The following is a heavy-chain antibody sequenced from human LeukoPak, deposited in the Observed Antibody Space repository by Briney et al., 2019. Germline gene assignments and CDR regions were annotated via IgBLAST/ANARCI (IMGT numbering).Heavy chain of an antibody. J-gene: IGHJ6*04. D-gene: IGHD6-19*01. CDR2: INANNGNT. Sequence: ASVKVSCKASGYTFISYGINWVRQAPGQGLEWMGWINANNGNTNYVQKLRGRVTMTTDTSTRTAYMELRSLRSDDTAVYYWARGGETSGWFDYVMDVWGEGTTVTVSS. CDR3: ARGGETSGWFDYVMDV. CDR1: GYTFISYG. V-gene: IGHV1-18*01.